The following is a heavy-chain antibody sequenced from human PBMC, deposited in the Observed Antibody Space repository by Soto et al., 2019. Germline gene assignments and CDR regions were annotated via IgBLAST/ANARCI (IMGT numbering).Heavy chain of an antibody. D-gene: IGHD4-17*01. Sequence: EVQLLESGGGLVQPGGSLRLSCAASGFMFSSYVMSWVRQAPGKGLEWVSGVSGSGSRTYYADSVKGRFSISRDNSRNTLYLQLNSLRAEDTAVYYCVVLTTVTDADYWGQGTLVTVPS. CDR1: GFMFSSYV. V-gene: IGHV3-23*01. CDR2: VSGSGSRT. CDR3: VVLTTVTDADY. J-gene: IGHJ4*02.